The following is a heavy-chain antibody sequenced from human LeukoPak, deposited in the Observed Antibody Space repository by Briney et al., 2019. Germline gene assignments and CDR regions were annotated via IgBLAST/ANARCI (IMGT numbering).Heavy chain of an antibody. D-gene: IGHD2-15*01. Sequence: GGSLRLSCAASGFIFTRYAMSWVRQTPGKGLEWVSAISSSGGITYYADSVKGRFTISRDNSKNTLYLQMNSLRAEDTAVYYCAKGYYSGGSCYSGLFDYWGQGTLVTVSS. CDR1: GFIFTRYA. CDR2: ISSSGGIT. J-gene: IGHJ4*02. CDR3: AKGYYSGGSCYSGLFDY. V-gene: IGHV3-23*01.